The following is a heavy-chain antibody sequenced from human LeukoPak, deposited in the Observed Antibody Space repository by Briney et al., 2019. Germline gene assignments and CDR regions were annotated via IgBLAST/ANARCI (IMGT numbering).Heavy chain of an antibody. J-gene: IGHJ6*03. CDR3: ARVRGVGYMDV. D-gene: IGHD1-26*01. CDR1: GGSFSGYY. V-gene: IGHV4-34*01. Sequence: SETLSLTCAVYGGSFSGYYWSWIRQPPGKGLEWIGEINHSGSANYNPSLKSRVTISVDTSKNQFSLKLSSVTAADTAVYYCARVRGVGYMDVWGKGTTVTVSS. CDR2: INHSGSA.